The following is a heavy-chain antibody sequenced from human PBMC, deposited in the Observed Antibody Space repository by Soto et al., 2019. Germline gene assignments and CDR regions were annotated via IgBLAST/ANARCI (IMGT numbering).Heavy chain of an antibody. CDR1: GGTFSSYT. V-gene: IGHV1-69*02. CDR3: ARGARVSNYSPFDY. Sequence: QVQLVQSGAEVKKPGSSVKVSCKASGGTFSSYTISWVRQAPGQGLEWMGRIIPILGIANYAQKFQGRVTITADKSTSTAYMELSSLRYEDTAVYYCARGARVSNYSPFDYWGQGTLVTVSS. CDR2: IIPILGIA. D-gene: IGHD4-4*01. J-gene: IGHJ4*02.